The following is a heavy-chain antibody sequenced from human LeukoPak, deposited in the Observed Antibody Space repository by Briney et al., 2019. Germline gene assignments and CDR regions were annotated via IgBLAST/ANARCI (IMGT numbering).Heavy chain of an antibody. CDR3: AKGFYYYYYMDV. V-gene: IGHV3-23*01. CDR1: GFTFSSYA. J-gene: IGHJ6*03. CDR2: ISGSGSST. Sequence: GGSLRLSCAASGFTFSSYAMSWVRQAPGKGLEWVSAISGSGSSTYYADSVKGRFTISRDNSKNTLYLQMNSLRAEDTAVYYCAKGFYYYYYMDVWGKGTTVTVSS.